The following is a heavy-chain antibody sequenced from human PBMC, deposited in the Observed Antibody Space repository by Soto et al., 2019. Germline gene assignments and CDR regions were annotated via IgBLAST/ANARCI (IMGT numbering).Heavy chain of an antibody. CDR2: ISGSSSYI. D-gene: IGHD3-3*01. J-gene: IGHJ4*02. CDR3: ARDPAYDFWSGYYNFDY. CDR1: GFTFSSYA. Sequence: PGGSLRLSCAASGFTFSSYAMSWVRQAPGKGLEWVSAISGSSSYIYYADSVKGRFTISRDNAKNSLYLQMNSLRAEDTAVYYCARDPAYDFWSGYYNFDYWGQGTLVTVSS. V-gene: IGHV3-21*01.